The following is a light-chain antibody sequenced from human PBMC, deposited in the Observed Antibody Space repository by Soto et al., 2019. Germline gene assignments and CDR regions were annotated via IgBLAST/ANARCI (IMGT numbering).Light chain of an antibody. CDR2: EVS. CDR3: SSYTASATLI. J-gene: IGLJ2*01. CDR1: DSDVGGYNY. V-gene: IGLV2-14*01. Sequence: QSALTQAASVSGSPGQSITISCTGTDSDVGGYNYVSWYQHHPGKAPKLIIFEVSNRPSGISNRFSGSKSGNTASLTISGLQAEDESDYYCSSYTASATLIFGGGTQLTVL.